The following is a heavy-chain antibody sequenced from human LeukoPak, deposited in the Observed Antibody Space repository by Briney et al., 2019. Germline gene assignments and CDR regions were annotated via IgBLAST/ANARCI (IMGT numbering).Heavy chain of an antibody. CDR3: ARVRSGLHMDV. D-gene: IGHD2-15*01. CDR2: ISSRGTTI. J-gene: IGHJ6*02. V-gene: IGHV3-48*03. Sequence: GGSLRLSCAASGFSFSSYEMNWVRQAPGKGLEWVSYISSRGTTIYYVDSVKGRFTISRDNAKNSLYLQMNSLRAEDTALYYCARVRSGLHMDVWGQGTTVTVSS. CDR1: GFSFSSYE.